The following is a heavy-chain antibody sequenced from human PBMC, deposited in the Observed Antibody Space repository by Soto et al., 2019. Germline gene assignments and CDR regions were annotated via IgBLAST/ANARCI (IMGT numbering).Heavy chain of an antibody. V-gene: IGHV3-23*01. D-gene: IGHD2-8*01. CDR2: ISGSGGST. CDR3: AKAVDCTNGVCGYYYYYYGMDV. J-gene: IGHJ6*02. CDR1: GFTFSSYA. Sequence: SLRLSCAASGFTFSSYAMSWVRQAPGKGLEWVSAISGSGGSTYYADSVKGRFTISRDNSKNTLYLQMNSLRAEDTAVYYCAKAVDCTNGVCGYYYYYYGMDVWGQGTTVTVS.